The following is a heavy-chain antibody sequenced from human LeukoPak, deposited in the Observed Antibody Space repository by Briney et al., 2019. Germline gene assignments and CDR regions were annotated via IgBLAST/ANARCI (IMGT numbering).Heavy chain of an antibody. CDR2: IIHSGST. J-gene: IGHJ3*02. V-gene: IGHV4-34*12. CDR1: GGSFSGYY. Sequence: PSETLSLTCAVYGGSFSGYYWSWIRQPPGKGLEWIGEIIHSGSTSYNPSLKSRVTLSIDTSKNQFSLKLTSVTAADTAVYYCARNISGLGLYSHYAYDPAGAFDIWGQGTMVTVSS. D-gene: IGHD5-12*01. CDR3: ARNISGLGLYSHYAYDPAGAFDI.